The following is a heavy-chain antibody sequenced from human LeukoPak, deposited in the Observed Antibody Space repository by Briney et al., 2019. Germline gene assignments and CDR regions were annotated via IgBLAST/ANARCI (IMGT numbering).Heavy chain of an antibody. CDR1: GDSVSINSS. V-gene: IGHV6-1*01. D-gene: IGHD5-18*01. Sequence: SQTLSLTCAISGDSVSINSSWNWIRQSPSRGLEWLGRTYYRSKWYNDYVLSVKSRIKINPDTPKNQFSLQLNSVTPEDTAVYYCARGGQGDGYSADEAFDVWGQGTMVTVS. J-gene: IGHJ3*01. CDR2: TYYRSKWYN. CDR3: ARGGQGDGYSADEAFDV.